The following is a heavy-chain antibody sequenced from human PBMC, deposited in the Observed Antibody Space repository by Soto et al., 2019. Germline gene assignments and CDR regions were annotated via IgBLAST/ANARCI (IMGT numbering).Heavy chain of an antibody. CDR1: GYTFTGYA. Sequence: QVQLVQSGAEVKNPGASVTVSCKASGYTFTGYAISWVRQAPGQGLEWMGWISAHNGNTNFAQKFQGRVTMTTDTSTSTAYMELRSLRSDDTAVYYCARPSSDYGDWGWFLAYWGQGTLVTVSS. D-gene: IGHD4-17*01. V-gene: IGHV1-18*01. CDR2: ISAHNGNT. CDR3: ARPSSDYGDWGWFLAY. J-gene: IGHJ4*02.